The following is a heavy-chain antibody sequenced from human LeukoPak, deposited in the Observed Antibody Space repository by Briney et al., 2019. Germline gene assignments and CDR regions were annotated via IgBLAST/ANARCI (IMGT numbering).Heavy chain of an antibody. D-gene: IGHD5-24*01. Sequence: SETLSLTCAVYGGSFSGYYWSWIRQPPGKGLEWIGEINHSGSTNYNPSLKSRVTISVDTSKNQFSLKLSSVTAADTAVYYCARVEMATIGSYWGQGTLVTVSS. V-gene: IGHV4-34*01. CDR2: INHSGST. CDR3: ARVEMATIGSY. CDR1: GGSFSGYY. J-gene: IGHJ4*02.